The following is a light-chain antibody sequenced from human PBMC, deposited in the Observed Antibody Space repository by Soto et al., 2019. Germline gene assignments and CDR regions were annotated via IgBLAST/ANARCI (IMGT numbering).Light chain of an antibody. CDR2: KAS. CDR1: QTISSW. CDR3: QHYTSYSEA. J-gene: IGKJ1*01. Sequence: DIQMTQSPSTLSGSVGDRVTITCRASQTISSWLAWYQQKPGKAPKLLIYKASTLKSGVPSRFSGRGSGTELTLTISSLQPDDFATNYCQHYTSYSEAFGQGTKVDIK. V-gene: IGKV1-5*03.